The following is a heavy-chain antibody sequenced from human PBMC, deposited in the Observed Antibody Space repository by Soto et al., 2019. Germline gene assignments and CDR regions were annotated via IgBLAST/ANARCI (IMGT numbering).Heavy chain of an antibody. CDR1: GYTFTGYY. CDR3: ARGHVCSGGSCYAPEYYYYGMDV. Sequence: GASVKVSCKASGYTFTGYYMHWVRQAPGQGLEWMGWINPNSGGTNYAQKFQGWVTMTRDTSISTAYMELSRLRSDDTAVYYCARGHVCSGGSCYAPEYYYYGMDVWGQGTTVTVSS. D-gene: IGHD2-15*01. J-gene: IGHJ6*02. CDR2: INPNSGGT. V-gene: IGHV1-2*04.